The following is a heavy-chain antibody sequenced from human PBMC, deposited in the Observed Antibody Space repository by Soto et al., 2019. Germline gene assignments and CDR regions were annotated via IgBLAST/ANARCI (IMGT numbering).Heavy chain of an antibody. J-gene: IGHJ5*02. Sequence: QLQLQESGSGLVKPSQTLSLTCAVSGGSITSDGHSWNWIRQPPGKGLEWIEYIFHSGGTYYNPSLKSRVTLSVDRSKNQLSLNLASVTAADTAVYYCVRGDRAYNSYDPWGQGTLVTVSS. CDR1: GGSITSDGHS. CDR2: IFHSGGT. CDR3: VRGDRAYNSYDP. V-gene: IGHV4-30-2*01.